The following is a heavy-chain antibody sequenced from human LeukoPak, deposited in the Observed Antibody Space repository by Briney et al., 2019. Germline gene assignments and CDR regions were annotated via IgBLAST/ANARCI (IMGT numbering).Heavy chain of an antibody. D-gene: IGHD2-2*01. CDR3: AKDVPQAWQLLGH. J-gene: IGHJ4*02. CDR1: GFTFSLFA. CDR2: VSNDGNLQ. V-gene: IGHV3-30*18. Sequence: GGSLRLSCATSGFTFSLFAMHWVRQAPGKGLEWVAIVSNDGNLQKYADSVWGRFTISRDNSKNTLSLQMNSLRAEDTAVYYRAKDVPQAWQLLGHWGQGTLVTVFS.